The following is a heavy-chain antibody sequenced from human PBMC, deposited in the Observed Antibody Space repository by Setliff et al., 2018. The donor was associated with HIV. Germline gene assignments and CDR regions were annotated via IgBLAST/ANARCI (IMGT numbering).Heavy chain of an antibody. CDR2: IYHTGTT. CDR3: TRRAHGRQEPL. V-gene: IGHV4-39*02. Sequence: SETLSLTCIVSGASISSSDYFWVWIRQPPGKGLEWIGSIYHTGTTSYNRSLQSRVTLSVDTSKDHFSLKVNSVTASDTAVYYCTRRAHGRQEPLWDQGTLVTVSS. CDR1: GASISSSDYF. J-gene: IGHJ4*02.